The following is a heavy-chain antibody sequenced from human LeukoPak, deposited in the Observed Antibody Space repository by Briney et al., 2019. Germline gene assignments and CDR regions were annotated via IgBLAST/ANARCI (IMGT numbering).Heavy chain of an antibody. CDR1: GFTFSNAW. CDR3: ARGGAVAGTRYFDY. V-gene: IGHV4-4*02. J-gene: IGHJ4*02. CDR2: IYYSGST. Sequence: TGGSLRLSCAASGFTFSNAWMSWVRQAPGKGLEWVGSIYYSGSTYYNPSLKSRVTISVDTSKNQFSLKLSSVTAADTAVYYCARGGAVAGTRYFDYWGQGTLVTVSS. D-gene: IGHD6-19*01.